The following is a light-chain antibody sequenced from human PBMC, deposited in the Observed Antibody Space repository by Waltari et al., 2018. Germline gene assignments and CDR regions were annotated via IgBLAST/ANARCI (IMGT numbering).Light chain of an antibody. V-gene: IGLV2-11*01. CDR1: SSDVGGYNY. CDR2: DVS. J-gene: IGLJ2*01. Sequence: QSALTQPRSVSGSPGQSVTISCTGTSSDVGGYNYVSWYQQHPGKAPKLMIYDVSKLPAGVPDRCSGSKSGNTASRTISGLQAEDEADYYCCSYAGSYTFVVFGGGTKLTVL. CDR3: CSYAGSYTFVV.